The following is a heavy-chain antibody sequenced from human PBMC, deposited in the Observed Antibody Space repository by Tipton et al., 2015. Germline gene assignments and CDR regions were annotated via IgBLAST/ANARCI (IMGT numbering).Heavy chain of an antibody. D-gene: IGHD3-22*01. J-gene: IGHJ4*02. CDR2: ISYDGSNK. CDR3: VKGDYYDANGYYYFDS. CDR1: GFTFINYG. V-gene: IGHV3-30*18. Sequence: SLRLSCAASGFTFINYGMHWVRQAPGKGLEWVAVISYDGSNKYYADSVKGRFTISRDNSKNTVYLQMNSLRAEDTAVYHCVKGDYYDANGYYYFDSWGQGTLVTVSS.